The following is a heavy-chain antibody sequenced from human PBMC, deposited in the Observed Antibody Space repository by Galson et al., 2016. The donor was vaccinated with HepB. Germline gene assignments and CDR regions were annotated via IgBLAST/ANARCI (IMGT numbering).Heavy chain of an antibody. CDR3: AGDLGENWGLTGRDAFDI. CDR1: GGTFRNGGSFSTYA. V-gene: IGHV1-69*13. Sequence: SVKVSCKASGGTFRNGGSFSTYAINWVRQAPGQGLEWMGGIIPTYDTATYAQKFQGRVTITADESTTTAYLELSSLRSEDTAMFYCAGDLGENWGLTGRDAFDIWGQGTMVTVSS. J-gene: IGHJ3*02. D-gene: IGHD7-27*01. CDR2: IIPTYDTA.